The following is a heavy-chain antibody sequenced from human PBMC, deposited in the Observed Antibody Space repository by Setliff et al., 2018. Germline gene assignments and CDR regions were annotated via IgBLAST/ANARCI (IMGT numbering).Heavy chain of an antibody. Sequence: ASVKVSCQASGCTFSSYAISWVRQAPGQGLEWMGRIIPIFGTANYAQKFQGRVTITADKSTSTAYMELSSLRSEDTAVYYCARDPWQWLTTFTSAEYFQHWGQGTLVTVSS. CDR1: GCTFSSYA. CDR3: ARDPWQWLTTFTSAEYFQH. J-gene: IGHJ1*01. V-gene: IGHV1-69*06. D-gene: IGHD6-19*01. CDR2: IIPIFGTA.